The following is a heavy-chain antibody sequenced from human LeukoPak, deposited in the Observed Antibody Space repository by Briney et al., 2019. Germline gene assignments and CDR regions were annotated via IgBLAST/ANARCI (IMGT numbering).Heavy chain of an antibody. J-gene: IGHJ3*02. CDR2: IYHSGST. CDR1: GYSISSGYY. D-gene: IGHD3-22*01. Sequence: PSETLSLTCTVSGYSISSGYYWGWIRQPPGKGLEWIGSIYHSGSTYYNPSLKSRVTISVDTSKNQFSLKLSSVTAADTAVYYCARPNSMMINAFDTWGQGTMVTVSS. CDR3: ARPNSMMINAFDT. V-gene: IGHV4-38-2*02.